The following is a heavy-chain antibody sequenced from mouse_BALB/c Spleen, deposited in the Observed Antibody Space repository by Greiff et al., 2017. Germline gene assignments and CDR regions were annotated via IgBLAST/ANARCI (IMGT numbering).Heavy chain of an antibody. V-gene: IGHV2-9*02. CDR2: IWAGGST. D-gene: IGHD2-1*01. CDR1: GFSLTSYG. J-gene: IGHJ3*01. Sequence: VHLVESGPGLVAPSQSLSITCTVSGFSLTSYGVHWVRQPPGKGLEWLGVIWAGGSTNYNSALMSRLSISKDNSKSQVFLKMNSLQTDDTAMYYCAGSDGNYSAWFAYWGQGTLVTVSA. CDR3: AGSDGNYSAWFAY.